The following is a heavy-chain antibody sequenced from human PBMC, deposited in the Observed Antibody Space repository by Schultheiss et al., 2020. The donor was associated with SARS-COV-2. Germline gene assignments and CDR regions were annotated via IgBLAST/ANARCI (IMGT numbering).Heavy chain of an antibody. CDR1: GFTFSSYA. J-gene: IGHJ4*02. Sequence: GGSLRLSCAASGFTFSSYAMSWVRQAPGKGLEWVSYISSSGSTIYYADSVKGRFTISRDNAKNSLYLQMNSLRDEDTAVYYCAKVAQPLPLHFDYWGQGTLVTVFS. CDR2: ISSSGSTI. D-gene: IGHD2-2*01. CDR3: AKVAQPLPLHFDY. V-gene: IGHV3-48*02.